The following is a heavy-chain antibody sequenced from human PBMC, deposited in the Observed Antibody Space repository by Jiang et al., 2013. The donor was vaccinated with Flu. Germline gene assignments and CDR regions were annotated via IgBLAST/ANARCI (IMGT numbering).Heavy chain of an antibody. V-gene: IGHV4-39*07. J-gene: IGHJ6*02. D-gene: IGHD2/OR15-2a*01. CDR2: LYYSGSA. Sequence: GPGLVKASETLSLTCTVSGGSISDSSYYWGWVRQPPGKGLEWIGSLYYSGSAYYNPSLRSRVTISVDTSKNQFSLRLSSVTAADTAVYYCARDFWRPNYYYYGVDVWGQGTTVTVSS. CDR3: ARDFWRPNYYYYGVDV. CDR1: GGSISDSSYY.